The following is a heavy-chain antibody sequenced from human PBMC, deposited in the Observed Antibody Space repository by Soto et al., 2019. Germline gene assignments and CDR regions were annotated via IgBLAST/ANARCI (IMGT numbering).Heavy chain of an antibody. CDR1: VFTFDDYA. D-gene: IGHD2-2*01. V-gene: IGHV3-9*01. CDR2: ISWNSGSI. J-gene: IGHJ3*02. Sequence: ALRRSCSSYVFTFDDYAMHWSRQAPGKCLEWVSGISWNSGSIGYADSVKGRFTISRDNAKNSLYLQMNSLRAEDTALYYCAKGGCSSTSCRRAAFDIWGQGTMVTVSS. CDR3: AKGGCSSTSCRRAAFDI.